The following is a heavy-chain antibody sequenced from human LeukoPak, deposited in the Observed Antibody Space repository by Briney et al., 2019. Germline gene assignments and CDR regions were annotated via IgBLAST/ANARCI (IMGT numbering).Heavy chain of an antibody. V-gene: IGHV3-74*01. CDR2: INTDGRST. CDR1: GFTFSSYW. J-gene: IGHJ4*02. CDR3: ARGYNYGYWIDY. Sequence: GGSLRLSCAASGFTFSSYWMLWLRQAPGKGLVWVSRINTDGRSTIYVDSGKGRFNISRDNAKNTLYLQMNSLRAEDTAVYYCARGYNYGYWIDYWGQGTLVTVSS. D-gene: IGHD5-18*01.